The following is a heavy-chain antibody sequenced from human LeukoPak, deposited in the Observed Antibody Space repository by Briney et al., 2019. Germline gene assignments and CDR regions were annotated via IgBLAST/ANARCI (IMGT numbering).Heavy chain of an antibody. J-gene: IGHJ3*02. D-gene: IGHD3-22*01. CDR2: ISGSGGSP. CDR3: AKLRITMMEGAFDM. CDR1: GFTFSSYA. Sequence: PGGSLRLSCAASGFTFSSYAMSWVRQAPGKGLEWVLAISGSGGSPYYADSVKGRFTISRDNSKNTLYLQMNSLRAEDTAVYYCAKLRITMMEGAFDMWGQGTMVTVSS. V-gene: IGHV3-23*01.